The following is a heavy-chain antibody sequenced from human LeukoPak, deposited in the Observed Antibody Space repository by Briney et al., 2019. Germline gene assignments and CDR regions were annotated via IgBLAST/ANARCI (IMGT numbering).Heavy chain of an antibody. Sequence: GGSLRLSCSVSGFTFSTYVMHWVRKAPGKGLEYVSAISSNGDNTYYADSVQRRFTISRDNSKNKLYLQMRSLRADDAAVYYCVRGTGYWGQGTLVTVS. J-gene: IGHJ4*02. CDR2: ISSNGDNT. V-gene: IGHV3-64D*06. CDR3: VRGTGY. CDR1: GFTFSTYV.